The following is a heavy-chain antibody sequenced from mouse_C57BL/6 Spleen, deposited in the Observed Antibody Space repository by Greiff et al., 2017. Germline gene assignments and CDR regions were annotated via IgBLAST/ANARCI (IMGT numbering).Heavy chain of an antibody. V-gene: IGHV1-59*01. CDR2: IDPSDSYT. Sequence: QVQLQQPGAELVRPGTSVKLSCKASGYTFTSYWMHWVKQRPGQGLEWIGVIDPSDSYTNYNQKFKGKATLTVDTSSSTAYMQLSSLTSEDSAVYYCARGITGTWSYWGQGTTLTVSS. CDR1: GYTFTSYW. D-gene: IGHD4-1*01. J-gene: IGHJ2*01. CDR3: ARGITGTWSY.